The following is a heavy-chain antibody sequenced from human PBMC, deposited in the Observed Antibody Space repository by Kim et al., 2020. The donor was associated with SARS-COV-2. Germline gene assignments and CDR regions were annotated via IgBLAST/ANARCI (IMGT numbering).Heavy chain of an antibody. CDR3: ARGWTPPPPSDIVVVPAADQIDYYYYMDV. J-gene: IGHJ6*03. V-gene: IGHV4-34*01. CDR1: GGSFSGYY. D-gene: IGHD2-2*01. CDR2: INHSGST. Sequence: SETLSLTCAVYGGSFSGYYWSWIRQPPGKGLEWIGEINHSGSTNYNPSLKSRVTISVDTSKNQFSLKLSSVTAADTAVYYCARGWTPPPPSDIVVVPAADQIDYYYYMDVWGKGTTVTVSS.